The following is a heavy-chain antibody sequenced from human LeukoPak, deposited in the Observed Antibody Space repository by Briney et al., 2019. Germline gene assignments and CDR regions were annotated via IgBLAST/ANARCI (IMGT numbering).Heavy chain of an antibody. V-gene: IGHV5-51*01. CDR1: GYSFTNYW. D-gene: IGHD3-10*01. CDR3: ARLSNHYYGSGSYFPGYFDY. Sequence: GESLKISCKGSGYSFTNYWIGWARQIPGEGLEWMGIIYPGDSDTRYSPSFQGQVTISADKSISTAYLQWSSLKASDTAMYYCARLSNHYYGSGSYFPGYFDYWGQGTLVTVSS. J-gene: IGHJ4*02. CDR2: IYPGDSDT.